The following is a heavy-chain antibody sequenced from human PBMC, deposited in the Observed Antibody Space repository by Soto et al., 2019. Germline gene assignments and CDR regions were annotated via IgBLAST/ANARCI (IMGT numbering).Heavy chain of an antibody. V-gene: IGHV3-30-3*01. CDR1: GFTFSSYA. J-gene: IGHJ6*02. Sequence: QHAGSLRISGAASGFTFSSYAMAWVRQAPGKGLEWVAVISYDGSNKYYADSVKGRFTISRDNSKNTLYLQMNSLRAEDTAVYYCARDRAAARRYYYYGMDGWGQGTTVTVSS. D-gene: IGHD6-6*01. CDR2: ISYDGSNK. CDR3: ARDRAAARRYYYYGMDG.